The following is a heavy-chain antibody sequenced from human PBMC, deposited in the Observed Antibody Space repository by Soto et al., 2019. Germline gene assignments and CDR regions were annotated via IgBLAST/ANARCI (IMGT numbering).Heavy chain of an antibody. Sequence: PSETLSLTCTVSGGSISSSSYYWGWIRQPPGKGLEWIGSIYYSGSTYYNPSLKSRVTISVDTSKNQFSLKLSSVTAADTAVYYCAITTDFWSGDYTWYFDHWGKGTLVTVSS. CDR1: GGSISSSSYY. CDR2: IYYSGST. D-gene: IGHD3-3*01. J-gene: IGHJ4*02. V-gene: IGHV4-39*01. CDR3: AITTDFWSGDYTWYFDH.